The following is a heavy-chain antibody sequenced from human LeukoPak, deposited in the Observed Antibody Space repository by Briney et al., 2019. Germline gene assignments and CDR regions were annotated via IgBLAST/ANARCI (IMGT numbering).Heavy chain of an antibody. Sequence: PGGSLRLSCAASGFTFSSYGMHWVRQAPGKGLEWVAFIRYDGSNKYYAASVKGRFTISRDNSKNTLYLQMNSLRAEDTAVYYCAKDGLRFWEWLIYFDYWGQGTLVTVSS. CDR3: AKDGLRFWEWLIYFDY. J-gene: IGHJ4*02. V-gene: IGHV3-30*02. CDR2: IRYDGSNK. D-gene: IGHD3-3*01. CDR1: GFTFSSYG.